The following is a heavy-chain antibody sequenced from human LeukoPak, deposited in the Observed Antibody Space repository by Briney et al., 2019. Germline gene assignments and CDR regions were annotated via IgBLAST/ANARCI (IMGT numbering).Heavy chain of an antibody. D-gene: IGHD2-2*03. CDR2: ISSSSSYT. J-gene: IGHJ6*04. V-gene: IGHV3-11*06. Sequence: PGGSLRLSCAASGFTFSDYYMSWIRQAPGKGLEWVSYISSSSSYTNYADSVKGRFTISRDNAKNSLYLQMNSLRAEDTAEYYCARVPGYCSSTSCFIYGMDVWGKGTTVTVSS. CDR3: ARVPGYCSSTSCFIYGMDV. CDR1: GFTFSDYY.